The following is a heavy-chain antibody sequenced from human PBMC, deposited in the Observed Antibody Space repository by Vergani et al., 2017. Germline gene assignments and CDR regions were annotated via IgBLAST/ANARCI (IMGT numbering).Heavy chain of an antibody. V-gene: IGHV4-61*02. CDR1: GGSISSGSYY. CDR2: IYTSGST. J-gene: IGHJ6*02. Sequence: QVQLQESGPGLVKPSQTLSLTCTVSGGSISSGSYYWSWIRQPAGKGLEWIGRIYTSGSTNYNPSLKSRVTISVDTSKNQFSLKLSSVTAADTAVYYCARDPTYYYGSGSYYKYYYYYYGMDVWGQGTTVTVSS. D-gene: IGHD3-10*01. CDR3: ARDPTYYYGSGSYYKYYYYYYGMDV.